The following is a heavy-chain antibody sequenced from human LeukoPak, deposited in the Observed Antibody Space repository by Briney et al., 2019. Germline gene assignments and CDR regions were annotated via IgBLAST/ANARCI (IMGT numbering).Heavy chain of an antibody. J-gene: IGHJ4*02. Sequence: GGSLRLSCAASGFTFDDYGMSWVRQAPGKGLEWVSGINWNGGSTGYADSVKGRFTISRDNAKNSLYLQMNSLRAEDTAVYYCARDGGITGTTVLRDYFDYWGQGTLVTVSS. V-gene: IGHV3-20*04. CDR1: GFTFDDYG. D-gene: IGHD1-20*01. CDR2: INWNGGST. CDR3: ARDGGITGTTVLRDYFDY.